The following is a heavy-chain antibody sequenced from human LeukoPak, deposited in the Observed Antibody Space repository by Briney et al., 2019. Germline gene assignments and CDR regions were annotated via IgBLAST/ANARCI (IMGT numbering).Heavy chain of an antibody. J-gene: IGHJ4*02. D-gene: IGHD6-19*01. V-gene: IGHV6-1*01. CDR1: GDSVSSNSAA. CDR3: AREGGGSSGWFEARAFDY. Sequence: SQTLSLTCAISGDSVSSNSAAWNWIRQSPSRGLEWLGRTYYRSKWYNDYAVSVKSRITINPDTSKNQFSLQLNSVTPEDTAVYYCAREGGGSSGWFEARAFDYWGQGTLVTVSS. CDR2: TYYRSKWYN.